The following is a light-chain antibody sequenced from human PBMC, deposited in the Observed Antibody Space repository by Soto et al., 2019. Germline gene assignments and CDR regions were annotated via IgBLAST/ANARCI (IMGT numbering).Light chain of an antibody. J-gene: IGKJ4*01. V-gene: IGKV3D-15*01. CDR2: GAS. Sequence: EIVMTQSPATLSVSPGERATLSCRASQSVSSNLAWYQQKPGQAPRLLIYGASIRATGIPARFSGSGSGTEFTLTISSLQSEDFAVYYCQQYNNWPTTFGGGTKVDIK. CDR3: QQYNNWPTT. CDR1: QSVSSN.